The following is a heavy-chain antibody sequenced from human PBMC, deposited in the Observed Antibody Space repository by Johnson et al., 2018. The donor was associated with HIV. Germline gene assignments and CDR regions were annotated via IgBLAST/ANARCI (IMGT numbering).Heavy chain of an antibody. V-gene: IGHV3-66*01. J-gene: IGHJ3*02. CDR3: ARGLGRRSAFNI. CDR2: ISSGGST. Sequence: AHPAESRGGLVQPGGSLSLPCAASGFTVSSNYMSWARQAPGKGLEWASVISSGGSTYYADSVKGRFTITRDNSKNTLYLQMNSVRAEDTAVYYCARGLGRRSAFNIWGQGTMVTVSS. CDR1: GFTVSSNY. D-gene: IGHD5-12*01.